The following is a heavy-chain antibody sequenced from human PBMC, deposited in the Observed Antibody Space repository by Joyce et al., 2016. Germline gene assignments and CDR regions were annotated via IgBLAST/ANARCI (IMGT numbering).Heavy chain of an antibody. CDR2: LDHGGTT. Sequence: QVKLQESGPGLAKASETLSLTCVVSGFSIGSGYYWGWVRQPPGKGLECIGSLDHGGTTYYKPCQRSRVSPALDTTKNEVSLMWRAVTAADSAKYFCAGIGGDSGWSDFYYGFHVWGQGTTVIVSS. CDR1: GFSIGSGYY. D-gene: IGHD4-23*01. V-gene: IGHV4-38-2*01. CDR3: AGIGGDSGWSDFYYGFHV. J-gene: IGHJ6*02.